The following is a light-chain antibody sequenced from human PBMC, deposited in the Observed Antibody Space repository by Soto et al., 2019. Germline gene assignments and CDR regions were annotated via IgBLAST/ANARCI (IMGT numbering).Light chain of an antibody. CDR2: EVS. CDR1: SSDVGGYNY. CDR3: SSYAGSNNYV. J-gene: IGLJ2*01. Sequence: SALTQPPSASGSPGQSVTISCTGTSSDVGGYNYVSWYQQHPGKAPKLMISEVSKRPSGVPDRFSGSKSGNTASLTVSGLQTADEADYYCSSYAGSNNYVFGGGTKLTVL. V-gene: IGLV2-8*01.